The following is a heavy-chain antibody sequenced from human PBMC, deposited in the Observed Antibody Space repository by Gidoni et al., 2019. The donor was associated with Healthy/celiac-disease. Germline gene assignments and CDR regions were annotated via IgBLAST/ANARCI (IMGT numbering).Heavy chain of an antibody. CDR3: ARAGIAALRTLWFDP. D-gene: IGHD6-13*01. CDR2: IYYSGST. V-gene: IGHV4-30-4*01. Sequence: QVQLQESGPGLVKPSQTLSLTCTVSGGSISSGDYYWSWIRQPPGKGLEWIGYIYYSGSTYYNPSLKSRVTISVDTSKNQFSLKLSSVTAADTAVYYCARAGIAALRTLWFDPWGQGTLVTVSS. J-gene: IGHJ5*02. CDR1: GGSISSGDYY.